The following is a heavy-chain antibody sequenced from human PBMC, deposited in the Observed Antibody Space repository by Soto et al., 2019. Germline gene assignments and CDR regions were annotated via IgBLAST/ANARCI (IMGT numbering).Heavy chain of an antibody. Sequence: QVQLQESGPGLVKPSGTLSLTCSVSGYSVTNDNWWSWLRQPPGRGLEWIAEIYHGGNTNYRPSLRSRVTISMDKSNNQFSLKLVSVTAADAAVYCCAAGGGGGNFWGQGILVTVSS. J-gene: IGHJ4*02. CDR2: IYHGGNT. D-gene: IGHD3-16*01. V-gene: IGHV4-4*01. CDR1: GYSVTNDNW. CDR3: AAGGGGGNF.